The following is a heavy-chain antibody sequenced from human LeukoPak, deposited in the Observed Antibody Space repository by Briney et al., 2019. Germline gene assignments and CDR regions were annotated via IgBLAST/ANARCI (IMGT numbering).Heavy chain of an antibody. J-gene: IGHJ6*02. D-gene: IGHD1-26*01. CDR1: GYTFTSYG. CDR3: ARDKPPSGSYYYYYGMDV. V-gene: IGHV1-18*01. CDR2: ISAYNGNT. Sequence: ASVKVSCKASGYTFTSYGISWVRQAPGQGLEWMGLISAYNGNTNYAQKLQGRVTMTTDTSTSTAYMELRSLRSDDTAVYYCARDKPPSGSYYYYYGMDVWGQGTTVTVSS.